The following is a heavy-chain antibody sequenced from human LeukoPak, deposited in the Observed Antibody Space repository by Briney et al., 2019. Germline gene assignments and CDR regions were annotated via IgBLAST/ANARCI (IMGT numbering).Heavy chain of an antibody. J-gene: IGHJ5*02. Sequence: GASVKVSCKASGGTFSSYTISWVRQAPGQGLEWMGRIIPILGIANYAQKFQGRVTITADKSTSTAYMELSSLRSEDTAVYYCAREAQLWFALNWFDPWGQGTLVTVSS. CDR3: AREAQLWFALNWFDP. CDR2: IIPILGIA. D-gene: IGHD3-10*01. V-gene: IGHV1-69*04. CDR1: GGTFSSYT.